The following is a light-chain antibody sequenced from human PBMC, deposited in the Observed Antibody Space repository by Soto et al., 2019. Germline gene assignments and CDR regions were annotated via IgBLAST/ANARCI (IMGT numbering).Light chain of an antibody. CDR1: SSNIGNNY. Sequence: QSVLTQPPSVSAAPGQKVTIFCSGRSSNIGNNYVSWYQQLPGTAPRLLIYDNNKRPSGIPDRFSGSKSGTSATLGITGLQTGDEADYYCGTWDSSLSAGVFGGGTKVTVL. J-gene: IGLJ2*01. CDR2: DNN. V-gene: IGLV1-51*01. CDR3: GTWDSSLSAGV.